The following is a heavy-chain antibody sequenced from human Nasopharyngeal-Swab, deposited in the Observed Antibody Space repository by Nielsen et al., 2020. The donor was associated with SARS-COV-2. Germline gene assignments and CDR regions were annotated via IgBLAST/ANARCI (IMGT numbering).Heavy chain of an antibody. D-gene: IGHD3-22*01. CDR3: ASFPYDSSGSYYYYGMDV. V-gene: IGHV1-69*13. Sequence: SVKVSCKASGGTFSSYAISWVRQAPGQGLEWMGGIIPIFGTANYAQKFQGRVTITADESTSTAYMELSSLGSEDTAVYYCASFPYDSSGSYYYYGMDVWGQGTTVTVSS. CDR1: GGTFSSYA. CDR2: IIPIFGTA. J-gene: IGHJ6*02.